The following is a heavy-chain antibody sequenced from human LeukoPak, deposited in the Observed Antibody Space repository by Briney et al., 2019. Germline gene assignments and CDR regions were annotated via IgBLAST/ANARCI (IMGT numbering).Heavy chain of an antibody. D-gene: IGHD3-22*01. CDR2: INSNSGGT. Sequence: ASVKVSCKASGYTFTDYYMHWVRQAPGQGLEWMGRINSNSGGTNYAQKFQGRVTMTRDTSISTAYMDLSRLRSDDTAVYCCARALSRYYDSSAYYLASDYWGQGTLVTVSS. V-gene: IGHV1-2*06. J-gene: IGHJ4*02. CDR1: GYTFTDYY. CDR3: ARALSRYYDSSAYYLASDY.